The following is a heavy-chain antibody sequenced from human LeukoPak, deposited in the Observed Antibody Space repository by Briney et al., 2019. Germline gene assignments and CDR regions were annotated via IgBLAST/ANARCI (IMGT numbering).Heavy chain of an antibody. CDR1: GGSISSGGYS. CDR2: IYYSGST. CDR3: ARGRDFWSGYFVYYDY. J-gene: IGHJ4*02. D-gene: IGHD3-3*01. Sequence: KPSETLSLTCAVSGGSISSGGYSWSWIRQPPGKGLEWIGYIYYSGSTYYNPSLKSRVTISVDTSKNQFSLKLSSVTAADTAVYYCARGRDFWSGYFVYYDYWGQGTLVTVSS. V-gene: IGHV4-30-4*07.